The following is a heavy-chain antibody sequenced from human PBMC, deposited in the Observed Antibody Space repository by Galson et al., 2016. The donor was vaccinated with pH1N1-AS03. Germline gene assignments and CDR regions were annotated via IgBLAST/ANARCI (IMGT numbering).Heavy chain of an antibody. J-gene: IGHJ6*02. CDR2: INPNNGDT. CDR1: GYMFTHHY. CDR3: AKGHYGMDV. V-gene: IGHV1-2*02. Sequence: SVKVSCKAFGYMFTHHYIYWARQAPGQGPEWMGWINPNNGDTHYVQKFQGRVTMTRDTSITTAYMELSRLTSDDTAVYYGAKGHYGMDVWGQGTTVTVSS.